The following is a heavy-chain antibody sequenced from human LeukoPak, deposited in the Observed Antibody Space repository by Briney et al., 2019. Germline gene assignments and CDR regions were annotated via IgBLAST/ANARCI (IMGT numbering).Heavy chain of an antibody. CDR3: ARWGGWYSNWFDP. V-gene: IGHV4-59*01. J-gene: IGHJ5*02. D-gene: IGHD6-19*01. Sequence: MPSETLSLTCTVSGGSISSYYWSWIRQPPGKGLEWIGYIYYSGSTNYNPSLKSRVTISVDTSKNQFSLKLSSVTAADTAVYSCARWGGWYSNWFDPWGQGTLVTVSS. CDR2: IYYSGST. CDR1: GGSISSYY.